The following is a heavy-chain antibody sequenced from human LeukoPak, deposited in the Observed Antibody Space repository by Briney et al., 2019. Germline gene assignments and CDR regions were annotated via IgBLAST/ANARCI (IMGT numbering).Heavy chain of an antibody. CDR2: INPNSGGT. D-gene: IGHD4-17*01. CDR1: GYTFTGYY. V-gene: IGHV1-2*02. J-gene: IGHJ4*02. Sequence: TSVKVSCKASGYTFTGYYMHWVRQAPGQGLEWMGWINPNSGGTNYAQKFQGRVTMTRDTSISTAYMELSRLRSDDTAVYYCARATSYGRKPYYFDYWGQGTLVTVSS. CDR3: ARATSYGRKPYYFDY.